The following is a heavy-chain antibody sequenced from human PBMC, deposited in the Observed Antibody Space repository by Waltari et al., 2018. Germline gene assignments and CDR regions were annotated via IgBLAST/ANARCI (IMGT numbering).Heavy chain of an antibody. CDR1: GFSFSNYW. J-gene: IGHJ4*02. CDR3: AGGSGWLPDS. CDR2: IEQDGSEK. Sequence: EVHLVESGGGLVQPGGSLRLSCAASGFSFSNYWMNWVRQAPEKGVEWVANIEQDGSEKNYVDSVKGRFTISRDNAKSSVYLQMNSLRAEDTAVYYCAGGSGWLPDSWGQGTLVTVSS. V-gene: IGHV3-7*04. D-gene: IGHD6-19*01.